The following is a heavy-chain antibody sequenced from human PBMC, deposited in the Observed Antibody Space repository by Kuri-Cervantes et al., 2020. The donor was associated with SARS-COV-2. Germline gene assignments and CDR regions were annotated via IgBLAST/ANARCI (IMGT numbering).Heavy chain of an antibody. CDR3: VRDGDHWNFDY. CDR1: GFTFSSYG. J-gene: IGHJ4*02. D-gene: IGHD1-1*01. V-gene: IGHV3-74*01. CDR2: ISGDGSST. Sequence: GGSLRLSCAASGFTFSSYGMHWVRQAPGKGLVWVSRISGDGSSTSYADSVKGRFTISRDNAKNMLFLQMNSLRAEDTAVYYCVRDGDHWNFDYWGQGTLVTVSS.